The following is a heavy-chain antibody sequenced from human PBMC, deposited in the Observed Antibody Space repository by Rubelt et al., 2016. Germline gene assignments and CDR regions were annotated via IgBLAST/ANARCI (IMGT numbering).Heavy chain of an antibody. D-gene: IGHD5-24*01. CDR2: ISSSSHYI. J-gene: IGHJ4*02. V-gene: IGHV3-21*04. CDR1: GFTFSIYS. CDR3: VRGGAGYNPLGGY. Sequence: PGGSLRLSCAASGFTFSIYSMNWARQAPGKGLEWVSHISSSSHYIEYADSVKGRFTISRNNAKSTLYLQMDSLRAEDAAVYFCVRGGAGYNPLGGYWGQGTLVTGSS.